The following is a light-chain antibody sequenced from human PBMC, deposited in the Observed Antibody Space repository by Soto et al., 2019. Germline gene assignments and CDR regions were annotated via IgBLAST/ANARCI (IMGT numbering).Light chain of an antibody. J-gene: IGKJ5*01. V-gene: IGKV3-15*01. Sequence: EIVMTQSPATLSVSPGERATLSCRASQSVSSNLAWYQQKPGQAPRLLIYGASTRATGIPARFSGSGSGTEFSLTISSLRSEDFAVYYCQQYINWPPVIFGPGTRLEIK. CDR2: GAS. CDR3: QQYINWPPVI. CDR1: QSVSSN.